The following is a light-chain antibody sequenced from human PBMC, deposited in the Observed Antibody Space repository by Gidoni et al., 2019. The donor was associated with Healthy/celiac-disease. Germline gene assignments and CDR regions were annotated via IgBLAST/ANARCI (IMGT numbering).Light chain of an antibody. CDR1: QSVSSH. V-gene: IGKV3-11*01. J-gene: IGKJ2*01. Sequence: EIVLTQSPATLSLSPGERATLSCRASQSVSSHLAWYQQKPGQAPRLLIYDASNRATGIPARFSGSGSGTDFTLTISSLEPEDFAVYYCQQRSNWPPKDTFGQGTKLEIK. CDR3: QQRSNWPPKDT. CDR2: DAS.